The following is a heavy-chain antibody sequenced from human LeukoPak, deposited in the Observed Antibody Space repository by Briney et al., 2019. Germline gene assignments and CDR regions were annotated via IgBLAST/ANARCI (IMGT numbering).Heavy chain of an antibody. CDR3: ARDLSERYSTDY. J-gene: IGHJ4*02. CDR1: GFTFKKYA. D-gene: IGHD1-26*01. CDR2: TSWDGNTK. Sequence: SGGSLRLSCAVSGFTFKKYAIHWVRQAPGKGLEWVAFTSWDGNTKYYADSVKGRFTISRDNSQNTLDLQMNSLRAEDTAVYYCARDLSERYSTDYWGQGTLVTVSS. V-gene: IGHV3-30-3*01.